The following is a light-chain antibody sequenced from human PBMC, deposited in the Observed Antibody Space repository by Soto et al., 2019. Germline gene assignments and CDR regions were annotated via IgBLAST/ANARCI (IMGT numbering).Light chain of an antibody. CDR1: SSNIGAGYD. CDR2: DDI. J-gene: IGLJ1*01. Sequence: LLTQPPSVSGSPGQRVTISCTGSSSNIGAGYDVHWYQQRPGTAPRLLISDDINRPSGVPDRFSGSKSGTSASLAITGLQADDEADYYCQSYDTALGGSYVFGSGTKVTVL. CDR3: QSYDTALGGSYV. V-gene: IGLV1-40*01.